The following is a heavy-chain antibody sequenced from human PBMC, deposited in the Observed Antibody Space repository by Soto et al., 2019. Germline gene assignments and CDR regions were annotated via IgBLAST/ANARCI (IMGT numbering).Heavy chain of an antibody. CDR3: AKGPAIVLVPAAMIYYYGMDV. CDR1: GFTFSSYG. D-gene: IGHD2-2*01. CDR2: ISYVGSNK. J-gene: IGHJ6*02. Sequence: QVQLVESGGGVVQPGRSLRLSCAASGFTFSSYGMHWVRQAPGKGLEWVAVISYVGSNKYYADSVKGRFTISRDNSKNTLYLQVNSLRAEDTAVYYCAKGPAIVLVPAAMIYYYGMDVWGQGTTVTVSS. V-gene: IGHV3-30*18.